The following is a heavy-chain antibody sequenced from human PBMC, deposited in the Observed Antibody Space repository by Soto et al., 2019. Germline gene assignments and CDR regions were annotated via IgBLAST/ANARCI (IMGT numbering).Heavy chain of an antibody. D-gene: IGHD2-21*01. V-gene: IGHV3-23*01. J-gene: IGHJ4*02. CDR2: IGGGGGST. Sequence: EVQLLEAGGGLVQPGESLRLSCTASGFIFSNYAMTWVRQAPGRGLERVAKIGGGGGSTFYADSVKGRFTISRDNSKNTLYLQMSSLRDEDTAVYYGAKAAMYSSPFDSWGQGALVTVST. CDR3: AKAAMYSSPFDS. CDR1: GFIFSNYA.